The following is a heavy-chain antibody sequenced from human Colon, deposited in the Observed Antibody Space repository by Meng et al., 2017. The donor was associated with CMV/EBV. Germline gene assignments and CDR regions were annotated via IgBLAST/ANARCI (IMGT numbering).Heavy chain of an antibody. D-gene: IGHD2-15*01. V-gene: IGHV3-30*04. CDR1: GFTFSSYA. CDR3: ARDRGLVVSRPDY. CDR2: ISYDRSNR. J-gene: IGHJ4*02. Sequence: GGSLRLSCAASGFTFSSYAMHWVRQAPGKGLEWVAVISYDRSNRNYADSVKGRFTISRDNSKNTLYLQMNSLRTDDTAVYYCARDRGLVVSRPDYWGQGTLVTVSS.